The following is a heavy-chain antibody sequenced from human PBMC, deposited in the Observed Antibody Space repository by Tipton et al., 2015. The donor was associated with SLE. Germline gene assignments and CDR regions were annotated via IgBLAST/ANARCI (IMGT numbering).Heavy chain of an antibody. CDR2: IYTSGNT. J-gene: IGHJ2*01. CDR3: ARRGSLVPGVIIKQDWYVDL. V-gene: IGHV4-61*02. Sequence: GLVKPSETLSLTCTVSGGSINSGSYFWTWIRQPAGKGLEWIGRIYTSGNTDYNPSLKSRVTISLDTSKNQFSLRLSSVTAADTAVYYCARRGSLVPGVIIKQDWYVDLWGRGTLVTVSS. CDR1: GGSINSGSYF. D-gene: IGHD3-10*01.